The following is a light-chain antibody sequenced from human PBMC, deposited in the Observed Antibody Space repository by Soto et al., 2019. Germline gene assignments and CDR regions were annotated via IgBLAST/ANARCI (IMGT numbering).Light chain of an antibody. V-gene: IGKV1-5*03. CDR3: QQYNTYPWT. CDR1: QRINNW. J-gene: IGKJ1*01. Sequence: DIQMTQSPSTLSASIGDRVTITCRASQRINNWLAWYQHKPGIAPRLLICKASSLESGVPSRFSGSGSGTEFTLTISSLQPDDFATYYCQQYNTYPWTFGQGTKVEIK. CDR2: KAS.